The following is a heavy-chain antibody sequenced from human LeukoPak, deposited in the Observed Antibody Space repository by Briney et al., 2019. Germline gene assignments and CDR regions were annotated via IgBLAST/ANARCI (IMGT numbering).Heavy chain of an antibody. CDR2: INSDGTNT. Sequence: HPGGSLRLSCAASGFTFSSYWMHWVRQTPGKGLVWVSRINSDGTNTNYADSVKGRFTISRDNAKNTLYLQMNSLRVEDTAVYYCATDRSGFITVITWGQGTLVTVSS. V-gene: IGHV3-74*01. CDR1: GFTFSSYW. J-gene: IGHJ4*02. D-gene: IGHD4-17*01. CDR3: ATDRSGFITVIT.